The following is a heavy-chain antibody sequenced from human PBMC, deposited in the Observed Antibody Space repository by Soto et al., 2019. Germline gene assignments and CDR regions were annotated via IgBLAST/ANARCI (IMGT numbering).Heavy chain of an antibody. Sequence: VQLLESGGGLVQPGGSLRLSSAASGFSFSKYAMIWVRQAPGKGQEWVSGITGSGVTIEYSASVKGRFTISRDNSKNTVYLQMNSLRAEDTAMYYCAKDDVSGDGLWLVSDWGQGTPVTVS. J-gene: IGHJ4*02. V-gene: IGHV3-23*01. CDR3: AKDDVSGDGLWLVSD. D-gene: IGHD2-21*02. CDR1: GFSFSKYA. CDR2: ITGSGVTI.